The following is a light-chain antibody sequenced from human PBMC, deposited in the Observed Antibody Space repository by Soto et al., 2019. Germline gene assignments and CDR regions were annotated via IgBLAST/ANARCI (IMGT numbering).Light chain of an antibody. CDR1: QSISIW. V-gene: IGKV1-5*03. CDR3: QQYNSEWT. Sequence: IQMTQSPSTLSASVGDRVTITCRASQSISIWLAWYQQKPGKAPKLLIYKASILESEVPSRFSGSGSGTEFTLTINRLQPDDSATYYCQQYNSEWTFGQGTKVEIK. J-gene: IGKJ1*01. CDR2: KAS.